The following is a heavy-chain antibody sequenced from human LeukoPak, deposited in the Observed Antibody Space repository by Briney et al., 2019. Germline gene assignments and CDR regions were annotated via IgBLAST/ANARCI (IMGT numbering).Heavy chain of an antibody. J-gene: IGHJ4*02. CDR3: ARSPPAPKEFDY. Sequence: PSETLSFTCTGSGFTISDYHWSWIPQAQGKGLKWIVYIYAGGTSNYIPSLKSRVTMSIDTSRNEFSLKLTSVTAADTAVYYCARSPPAPKEFDYWGQGTLVTVSS. CDR1: GFTISDYH. D-gene: IGHD2-2*01. V-gene: IGHV4-4*09. CDR2: IYAGGTS.